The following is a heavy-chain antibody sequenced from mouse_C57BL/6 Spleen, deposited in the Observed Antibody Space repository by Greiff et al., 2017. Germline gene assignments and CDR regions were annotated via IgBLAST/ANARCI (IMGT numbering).Heavy chain of an antibody. CDR3: ARKGDWSFDD. CDR1: GYTFTSYW. CDR2: IDPSDSYT. V-gene: IGHV1-69*01. J-gene: IGHJ2*01. Sequence: QVQLQQPGAELVMPGASVKLSCKASGYTFTSYWMHWVKQRPGQGLEWIGEIDPSDSYTNYNQKFKGKSTLTVDKSSSTAYMQLSSLTSEDSAVYYCARKGDWSFDDWGQGTTLTVSS. D-gene: IGHD4-1*01.